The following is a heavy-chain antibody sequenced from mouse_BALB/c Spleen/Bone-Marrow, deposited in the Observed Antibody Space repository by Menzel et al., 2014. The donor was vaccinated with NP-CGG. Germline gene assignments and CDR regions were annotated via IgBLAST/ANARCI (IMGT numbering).Heavy chain of an antibody. CDR3: ARAYFDY. CDR1: GYTFTSYW. Sequence: VQLQQSGAELVTPGASVKLSCKASGYTFTSYWMHWVKQRPGQGLEWIGEINPSNGRTNYNEKFKSKATLTVDKSSSTAYMHLSSLTSEHSAVYYCARAYFDYWGQGTTLTISS. V-gene: IGHV1S81*02. J-gene: IGHJ2*01. CDR2: INPSNGRT.